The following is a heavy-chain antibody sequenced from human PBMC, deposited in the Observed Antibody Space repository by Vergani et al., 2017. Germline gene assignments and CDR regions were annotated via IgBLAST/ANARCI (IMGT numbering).Heavy chain of an antibody. CDR3: AKVRCSEVAGTFGAFDI. J-gene: IGHJ3*02. D-gene: IGHD6-19*01. V-gene: IGHV3-23*01. Sequence: EVQLLESGGDLVQPGGSLRLSGAASGSTFIMHAMSWVRQAPGKGLEWVSTLSASDRRTHYADSVKGRFTISRDNSKDTLFLHMNSLRPEDTAVSYCAKVRCSEVAGTFGAFDIWGQGTMVTVSS. CDR1: GSTFIMHA. CDR2: LSASDRRT.